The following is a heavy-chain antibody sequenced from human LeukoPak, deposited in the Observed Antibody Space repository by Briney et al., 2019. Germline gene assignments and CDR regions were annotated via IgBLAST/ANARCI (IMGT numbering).Heavy chain of an antibody. Sequence: PGGSLRLSCAASGFTSDDYAMHWVRQAPGKGLEWVSGISWNSGSIGYADSVKGRFTISRDNAKNSLYLQMNSLRAEDTALYYCAKDSKVAAAGCYGMDVCGQGTTVTVSS. J-gene: IGHJ6*02. CDR1: GFTSDDYA. D-gene: IGHD6-13*01. CDR2: ISWNSGSI. CDR3: AKDSKVAAAGCYGMDV. V-gene: IGHV3-9*02.